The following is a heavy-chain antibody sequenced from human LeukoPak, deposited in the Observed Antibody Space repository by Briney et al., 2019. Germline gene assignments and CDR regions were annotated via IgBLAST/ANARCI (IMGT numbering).Heavy chain of an antibody. CDR2: INPSGGST. CDR1: GYTFTSYY. CDR3: ARYTMVRGVPLYYFDY. V-gene: IGHV1-46*01. Sequence: VASVKVSCKASGYTFTSYYMHWVRQAPGQGLEWMGIINPSGGSTSYAQKFQGRVTMTRDTFTSTVYMELSSLRSEDTAVYYCARYTMVRGVPLYYFDYWGQGTLVTVSS. J-gene: IGHJ4*02. D-gene: IGHD3-10*01.